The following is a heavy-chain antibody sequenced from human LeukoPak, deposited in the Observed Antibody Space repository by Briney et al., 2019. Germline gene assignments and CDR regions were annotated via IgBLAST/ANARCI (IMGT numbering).Heavy chain of an antibody. CDR3: ARGGATE. V-gene: IGHV3-48*02. J-gene: IGHJ4*02. CDR2: ISSGSSTT. CDR1: GFSFSSYC. D-gene: IGHD1-26*01. Sequence: GGSLRLSCAASGFSFSSYCMNWVRQAPGKGLEWVSYISSGSSTTHYADSVKGRFTIPRDNANNSLYVQMNSLRDEDTAVYYCARGGATEWGQGTLVTVSS.